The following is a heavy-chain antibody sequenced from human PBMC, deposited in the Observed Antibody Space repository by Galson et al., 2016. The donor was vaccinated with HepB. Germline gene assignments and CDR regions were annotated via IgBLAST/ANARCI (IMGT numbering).Heavy chain of an antibody. Sequence: SVKVSCKASGYTFTTYGINWVRQAPGQGLEWMGRIGAYSGDTNYAQRLQGRVTLTTDTSTTTAYMELRSLRSDDTAVYYCARARYQLLYSDAFDIWGQGTKVTVSS. CDR3: ARARYQLLYSDAFDI. CDR2: IGAYSGDT. D-gene: IGHD2-2*02. J-gene: IGHJ3*02. CDR1: GYTFTTYG. V-gene: IGHV1-18*01.